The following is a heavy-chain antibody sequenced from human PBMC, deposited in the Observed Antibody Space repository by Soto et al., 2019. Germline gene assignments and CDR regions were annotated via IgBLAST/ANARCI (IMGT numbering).Heavy chain of an antibody. Sequence: PSETLSLTCSVSGGSISSYYWSWIRQPPGKGLEWIGYIYYSGSTNYNPSLKSRVTISVDTSKNQFSLKLSSVTAADTAVYYCARLGYCSSTSCPDYWGQGTLVTVSS. J-gene: IGHJ4*02. V-gene: IGHV4-59*08. CDR3: ARLGYCSSTSCPDY. D-gene: IGHD2-2*03. CDR1: GGSISSYY. CDR2: IYYSGST.